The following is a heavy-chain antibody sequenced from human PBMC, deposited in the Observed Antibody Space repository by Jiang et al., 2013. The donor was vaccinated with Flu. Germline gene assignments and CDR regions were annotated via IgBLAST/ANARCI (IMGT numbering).Heavy chain of an antibody. D-gene: IGHD2-21*02. CDR1: GGSFSGYY. Sequence: LLKPSETLSLTCAVYGGSFSGYYWSWIRQPPGKGLEWIGEINHSGSTNYDPSLKSRVTISVDTSKNQFSLKLSSVTAADTAVYYCARQVAYCGGDCYPDAFDIWGQGTMVTVSS. V-gene: IGHV4-34*01. CDR3: ARQVAYCGGDCYPDAFDI. CDR2: INHSGST. J-gene: IGHJ3*02.